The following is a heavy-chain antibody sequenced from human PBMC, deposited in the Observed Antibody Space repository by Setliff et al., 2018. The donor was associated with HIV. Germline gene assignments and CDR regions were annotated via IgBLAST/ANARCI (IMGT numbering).Heavy chain of an antibody. CDR1: GFTFSSYW. CDR3: TRNYMTPEGPRRAFDI. J-gene: IGHJ3*02. V-gene: IGHV3-7*03. CDR2: IKQDGSEK. D-gene: IGHD2-15*01. Sequence: PGGSLRLSCADSGFTFSSYWMSWVRQAPGKGLEWVANIKQDGSEKYYVDSVKGRFTISRDNAKNSLYLQMNSLRAEDTAVYSCTRNYMTPEGPRRAFDIWGQGTMVTVSS.